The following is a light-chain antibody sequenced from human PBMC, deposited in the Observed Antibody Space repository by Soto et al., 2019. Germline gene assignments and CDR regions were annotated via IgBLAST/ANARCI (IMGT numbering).Light chain of an antibody. J-gene: IGKJ5*01. CDR2: AAS. CDR1: QSISSY. CDR3: CGSDSTAELP. V-gene: IGKV1-39*01. Sequence: QVTMSAFSLSVKKRDRVTITCRASQSISSYLNWYQQKPGKAPKLLIYAASSWQSGVTSRFSGSGSGTDFTLTISFLQTEDRATYYCCGSDSTAELPFG.